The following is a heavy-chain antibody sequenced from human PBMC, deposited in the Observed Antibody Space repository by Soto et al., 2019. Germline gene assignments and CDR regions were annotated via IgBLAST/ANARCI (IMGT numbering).Heavy chain of an antibody. D-gene: IGHD2-15*01. CDR2: ISAYNGNT. CDR3: ARDLGYCSGGSCSRRDY. CDR1: GYIFTAYS. Sequence: ASVKVSCKASGYIFTAYSMHWVRQAPGQGLEWMGWISAYNGNTNYAQKLQGRVTMTTDTSTSTAYMELRSLRSDDTAVYYCARDLGYCSGGSCSRRDYWGQGTLVTVSS. V-gene: IGHV1-18*04. J-gene: IGHJ4*02.